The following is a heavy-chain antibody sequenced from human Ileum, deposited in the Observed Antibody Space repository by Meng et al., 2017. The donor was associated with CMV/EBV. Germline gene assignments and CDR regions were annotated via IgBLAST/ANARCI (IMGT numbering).Heavy chain of an antibody. Sequence: ISWLRQGPRHGLKWMGGIIPIFGTANYARRFQGRVTITTGESAGTAYMELSSVRSEDTAVYYCARWSLQCSSSWYGDGDGDVSFDYWGQGTLVTVSS. CDR3: ARWSLQCSSSWYGDGDGDVSFDY. D-gene: IGHD6-13*01. V-gene: IGHV1-69*05. J-gene: IGHJ4*02. CDR2: IIPIFGTA.